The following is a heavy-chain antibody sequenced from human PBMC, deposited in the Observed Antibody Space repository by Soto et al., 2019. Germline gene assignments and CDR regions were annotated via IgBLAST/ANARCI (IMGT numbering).Heavy chain of an antibody. D-gene: IGHD4-17*01. J-gene: IGHJ4*02. CDR2: VYSSGTT. V-gene: IGHV4-30-4*01. CDR3: ARGVYGDLDY. CDR1: GGSISSGDYY. Sequence: PSETLSLTCSVTGGSISSGDYYWTWIRQPPGKGLEFIGYVYSSGTTYYGPTLESRLSMSQDTSKNQFSLTLRSVTTADTAVYFGARGVYGDLDYWGQGIPVTVSS.